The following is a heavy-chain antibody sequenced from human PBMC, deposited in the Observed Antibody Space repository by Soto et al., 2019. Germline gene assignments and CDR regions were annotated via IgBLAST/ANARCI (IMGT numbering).Heavy chain of an antibody. Sequence: EVQLLESGGGLVQPGGSLRLSCAASGFTFSSYAMSWVRQAPGKGLEWVSAISGSGGSTYYADSVKGRFTISRDNSKNTLYLQRNSLRAEDTAVYYCAKDPGGYDTPNCFDPWGQGTLVTVSS. V-gene: IGHV3-23*01. CDR3: AKDPGGYDTPNCFDP. D-gene: IGHD5-12*01. CDR1: GFTFSSYA. J-gene: IGHJ5*02. CDR2: ISGSGGST.